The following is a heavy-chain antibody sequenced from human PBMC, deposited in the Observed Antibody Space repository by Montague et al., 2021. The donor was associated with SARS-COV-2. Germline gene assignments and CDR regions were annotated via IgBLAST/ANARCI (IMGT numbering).Heavy chain of an antibody. CDR1: GFSFGSYA. CDR3: AKVYVVDIGSAYSDYYGLDV. CDR2: ISYDAYKQ. Sequence: SLRLSCAASGFSFGSYAMHWVRQAPGKGLEWVAVISYDAYKQYYADSVKGRFTISRDNSKNTLYLQMNSLRVGDTSVYYCAKVYVVDIGSAYSDYYGLDVWGHGTTVTVSS. V-gene: IGHV3-30*12. J-gene: IGHJ6*02. D-gene: IGHD2-21*01.